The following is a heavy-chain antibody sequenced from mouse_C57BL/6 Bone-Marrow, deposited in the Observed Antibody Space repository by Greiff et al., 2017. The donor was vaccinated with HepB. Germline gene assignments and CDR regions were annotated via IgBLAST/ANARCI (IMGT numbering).Heavy chain of an antibody. V-gene: IGHV5-16*01. J-gene: IGHJ1*03. D-gene: IGHD1-1*01. CDR3: ARDFYYYGSSYKWYFDV. CDR1: GFTFSDYY. CDR2: INYDGSST. Sequence: EVNVVESEGGLVQPGSSMKLSCTASGFTFSDYYMAWVRQVPEKGLEWVANINYDGSSTYYLDSLKSRFIISRDNAKNILYLQMSSLKSEDTATYYCARDFYYYGSSYKWYFDVWGTGTTVTVSS.